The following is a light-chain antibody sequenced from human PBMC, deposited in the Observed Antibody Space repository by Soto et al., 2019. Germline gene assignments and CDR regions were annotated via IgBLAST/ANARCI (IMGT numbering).Light chain of an antibody. J-gene: IGLJ1*01. CDR2: DVS. V-gene: IGLV2-14*01. CDR1: SSDVGGYNY. CDR3: SSYTSSSTPPGV. Sequence: QSVLTQRASVSGSPGQSITISCTGTSSDVGGYNYVSWYQQHPGKAPKLMIYDVSNRPSGVSNRFSGSKSGNTASLTISGLQAEDEADYYCSSYTSSSTPPGVFGTGTKVTVL.